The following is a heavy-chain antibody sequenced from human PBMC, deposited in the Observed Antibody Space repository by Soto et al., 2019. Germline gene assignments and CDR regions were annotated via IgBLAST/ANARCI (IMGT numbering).Heavy chain of an antibody. D-gene: IGHD3-22*01. J-gene: IGHJ6*02. Sequence: GESLKISCAASGFTFSGSAMHWVRQASGKGLEWVGRIRSKANSYATAYAASVKGRFTISRDDSKNTAYLQMNSLKTEDTAVYYCTRHDSSGYYYYYYYGMDVWGQGTTVTVSS. V-gene: IGHV3-73*01. CDR2: IRSKANSYAT. CDR1: GFTFSGSA. CDR3: TRHDSSGYYYYYYYGMDV.